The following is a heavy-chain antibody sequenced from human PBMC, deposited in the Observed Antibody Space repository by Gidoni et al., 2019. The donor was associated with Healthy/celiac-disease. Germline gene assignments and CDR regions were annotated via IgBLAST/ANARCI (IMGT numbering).Heavy chain of an antibody. CDR2: ISGSGGST. D-gene: IGHD2-2*01. V-gene: IGHV3-23*04. CDR3: ANYCSSTSCPGGYDAFDI. Sequence: EVQLVESGGGLVQPGGSLRLSCAAPGFMFRSYAMSWVRQAPGKGLEWVSGISGSGGSTYYADSVKGRFTISRDNSKNTLYLQMNSLRAEDTAVYYCANYCSSTSCPGGYDAFDIWGQGTMVTVSS. J-gene: IGHJ3*02. CDR1: GFMFRSYA.